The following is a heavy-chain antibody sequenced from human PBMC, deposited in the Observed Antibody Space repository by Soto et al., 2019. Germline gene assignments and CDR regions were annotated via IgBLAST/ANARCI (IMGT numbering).Heavy chain of an antibody. J-gene: IGHJ6*02. CDR1: GGTFSSYA. V-gene: IGHV1-69*13. CDR3: ARSTYYDFWSGYYIRAPEPRYYYYGMDV. CDR2: IIPIFGTA. Sequence: ASAKVSCKASGGTFSSYAIRWVRQAPGQGLEWMGGIIPIFGTANYAQKFQGRVTITADESTSTAYMELSSLRSEDTAVYYCARSTYYDFWSGYYIRAPEPRYYYYGMDVWGQGTTVTVSS. D-gene: IGHD3-3*01.